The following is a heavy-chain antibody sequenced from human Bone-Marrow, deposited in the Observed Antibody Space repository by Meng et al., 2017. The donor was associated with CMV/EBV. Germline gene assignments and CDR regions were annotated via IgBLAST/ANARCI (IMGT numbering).Heavy chain of an antibody. CDR1: GYTFTSYV. CDR2: ISAYNGNT. D-gene: IGHD2-2*01. CDR3: ARRIVVVPAHIQATTGAYYYYCMDV. Sequence: ASVKVSCKASGYTFTSYVISWVRQAPGQGLEWMGWISAYNGNTNYAQKLQGRITMTTDTSTSTAYIDLSSPSYDDPAVYYCARRIVVVPAHIQATTGAYYYYCMDVWGQGTPVTVSS. V-gene: IGHV1-18*01. J-gene: IGHJ6*02.